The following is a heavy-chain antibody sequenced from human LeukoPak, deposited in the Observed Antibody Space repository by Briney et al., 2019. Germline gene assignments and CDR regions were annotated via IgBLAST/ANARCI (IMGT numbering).Heavy chain of an antibody. V-gene: IGHV3-7*01. J-gene: IGHJ4*02. CDR1: GFTFSSYW. CDR3: ARGTRGYSGYDTFDY. D-gene: IGHD5-12*01. CDR2: IKQDGSEK. Sequence: GGSLRLSCAASGFTFSSYWMTWVRQAPGKGLEGVANIKQDGSEKYYVDSVKGRFSISRDNAKNSLYLQMNSLRAEDTAVYYCARGTRGYSGYDTFDYWGQGTLVTVSS.